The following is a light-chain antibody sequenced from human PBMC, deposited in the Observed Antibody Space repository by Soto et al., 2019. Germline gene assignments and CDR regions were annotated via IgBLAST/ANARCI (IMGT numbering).Light chain of an antibody. CDR1: QRVSSTY. CDR2: GAS. J-gene: IGKJ2*01. V-gene: IGKV3-20*01. Sequence: EIVLTQSPGTLSLSPGERATLSCRASQRVSSTYLAWYHHKPGQAPRLLIYGASRRATGVPDRFSGSGSGTDCTLTISRLEPEDFAVYYCQHYGNSPPYTFGQGTKLEIK. CDR3: QHYGNSPPYT.